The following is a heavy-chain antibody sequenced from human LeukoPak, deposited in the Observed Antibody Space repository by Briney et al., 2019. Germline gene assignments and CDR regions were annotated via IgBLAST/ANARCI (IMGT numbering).Heavy chain of an antibody. CDR2: VYYSGST. Sequence: SETLSLTCTVSGDSISSHYWSWIRQPPGKGLEWIGYVYYSGSTHYSPSLKSRVTISVDTSKNQFSLKLSSVTAADTAVYYCARHEEYSSSSALFDYWGQGTLVTVSS. CDR1: GDSISSHY. J-gene: IGHJ4*02. V-gene: IGHV4-59*08. D-gene: IGHD6-6*01. CDR3: ARHEEYSSSSALFDY.